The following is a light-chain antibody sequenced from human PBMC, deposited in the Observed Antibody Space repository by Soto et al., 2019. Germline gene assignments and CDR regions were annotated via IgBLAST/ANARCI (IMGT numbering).Light chain of an antibody. CDR1: SSNIGTST. V-gene: IGLV1-44*01. CDR2: STN. J-gene: IGLJ3*02. Sequence: QSVLTQPASVSGTPGQRVTISCSGGSSNIGTSTVNWYHQVPGRAPKPLIYSTNQRPSGVPERFSGYTSGTSASLAINGLQSEDEGVFLCAAWDDSQNGPVFGGGTKLTVL. CDR3: AAWDDSQNGPV.